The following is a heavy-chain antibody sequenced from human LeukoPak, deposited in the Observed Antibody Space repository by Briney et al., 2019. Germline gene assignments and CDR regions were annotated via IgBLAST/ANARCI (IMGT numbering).Heavy chain of an antibody. CDR3: ARAHYDYVWGSYRYSPDAFDI. V-gene: IGHV3-7*01. J-gene: IGHJ3*02. CDR2: IKQDGSEK. CDR1: GFTFSSYW. Sequence: GGSLRLSCAASGFTFSSYWMSWVRQAPGKGLEWVANIKQDGSEKYYVDSVRGRFTISRDNAKNSLYLQMNSLRAEDTAVYYCARAHYDYVWGSYRYSPDAFDIWGQGTMVTVSS. D-gene: IGHD3-16*02.